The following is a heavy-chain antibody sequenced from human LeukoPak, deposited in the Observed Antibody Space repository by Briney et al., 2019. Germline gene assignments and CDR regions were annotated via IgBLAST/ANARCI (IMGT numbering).Heavy chain of an antibody. D-gene: IGHD4-17*01. Sequence: GGSLRLSCAASGFTFSSYYMHWVRQAPGKGLVRVSRLDGDGSTTKYADSAKGRFTISRDNARNMLYLQMNSLGAEDTAVYYCARGIYGDSVALDHWGQGTLVTVSS. CDR1: GFTFSSYY. V-gene: IGHV3-74*03. CDR2: LDGDGSTT. CDR3: ARGIYGDSVALDH. J-gene: IGHJ4*02.